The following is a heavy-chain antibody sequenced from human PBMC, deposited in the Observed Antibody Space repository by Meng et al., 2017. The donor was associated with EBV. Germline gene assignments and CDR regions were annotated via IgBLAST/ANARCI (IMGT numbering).Heavy chain of an antibody. J-gene: IGHJ4*02. CDR1: GFSFSNYA. D-gene: IGHD1-26*01. CDR3: NSGSHSPLDS. Sequence: EVQRWEAGGGLVQPGGSLRLSCAASGFSFSNYAMGWVRQAPGKGLEWVSGISATSVDTYYADSVKGRFAISRDNSKNTVTLHMNILRAEDTAIYYCNSGSHSPLDSWGQGTLVTVSS. CDR2: ISATSVDT. V-gene: IGHV3-23*01.